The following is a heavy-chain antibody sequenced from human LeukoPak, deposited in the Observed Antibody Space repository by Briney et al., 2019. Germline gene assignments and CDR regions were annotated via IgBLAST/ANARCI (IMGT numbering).Heavy chain of an antibody. Sequence: PGGSLRLSCAASGFTVSSNYMSWVRQAPGKGLEWVSVIYSGGSTYYADSVKGRFTISRDNSKNTLYLQMNSLRAEDTAVYYCARDKWPTNRFDPWGQGTLVTVSS. CDR1: GFTVSSNY. V-gene: IGHV3-66*01. CDR2: IYSGGST. CDR3: ARDKWPTNRFDP. J-gene: IGHJ5*02. D-gene: IGHD5-12*01.